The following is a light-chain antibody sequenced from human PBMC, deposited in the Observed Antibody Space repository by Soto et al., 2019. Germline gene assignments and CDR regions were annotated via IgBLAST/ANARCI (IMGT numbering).Light chain of an antibody. CDR3: LQDRNSPRT. CDR1: QDISNE. CDR2: GAS. Sequence: AIQMTQSPSSLSASVGDRVTITCRASQDISNELAWYQQRPGKAPKALIYGASNLQSGVPSRFSGSGFGTDFTLTISSLQPEDFATYYCLQDRNSPRTFGQGTKVESK. V-gene: IGKV1-6*01. J-gene: IGKJ1*01.